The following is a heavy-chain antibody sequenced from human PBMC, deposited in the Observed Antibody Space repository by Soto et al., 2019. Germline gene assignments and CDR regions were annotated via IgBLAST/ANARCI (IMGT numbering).Heavy chain of an antibody. J-gene: IGHJ6*02. CDR3: ARESRYYDSTASGYGMDV. Sequence: TLSLTCTVSGGSISSGGYYWSWIRQHPGKGLEWIGYIYYSGSTYYNPSLKSRVTISVDTSKNQFSLKLSSVTAADTAVYYCARESRYYDSTASGYGMDVWGQGTTVTVSS. CDR2: IYYSGST. V-gene: IGHV4-31*03. CDR1: GGSISSGGYY. D-gene: IGHD3-22*01.